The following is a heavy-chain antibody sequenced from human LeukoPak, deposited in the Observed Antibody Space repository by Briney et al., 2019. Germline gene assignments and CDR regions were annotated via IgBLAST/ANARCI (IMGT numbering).Heavy chain of an antibody. V-gene: IGHV1-2*02. CDR2: INPNSGGT. Sequence: ASVKVSCKASGYTFTSYDINWVRQAPGQGLEWMGWINPNSGGTNYAQKFQGRVTMTRDTSISTAYMELSRLRSDDTAVYYCARDGGNPGAVYFDIWGQGTMVTVSS. CDR3: ARDGGNPGAVYFDI. CDR1: GYTFTSYD. D-gene: IGHD4-23*01. J-gene: IGHJ3*02.